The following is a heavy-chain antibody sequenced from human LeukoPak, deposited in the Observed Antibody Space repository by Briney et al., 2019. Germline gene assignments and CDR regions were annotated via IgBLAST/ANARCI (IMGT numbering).Heavy chain of an antibody. D-gene: IGHD3-22*01. J-gene: IGHJ2*01. CDR3: ARLSSGYYFWYFDL. V-gene: IGHV3-23*01. Sequence: GGSLRLSCAASGFTLSSYAMSWVRQAPGKGLEWVSAISDTGNTYHADSVKGRFTISRDNAKNSLYLQMNSLRAEDTAVYYCARLSSGYYFWYFDLWGRGTLVTVSS. CDR2: ISDTGNT. CDR1: GFTLSSYA.